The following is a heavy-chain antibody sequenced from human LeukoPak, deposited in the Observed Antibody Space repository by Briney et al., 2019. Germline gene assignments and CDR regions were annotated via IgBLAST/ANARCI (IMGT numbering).Heavy chain of an antibody. J-gene: IGHJ4*02. CDR2: VYYSGST. Sequence: SETLSLTCTVSGDSIGNYYWSWIRQPPGKGLEWIGYVYYSGSTNYNPSLKSRVTISVDTSKNQFSLKLSSVTAADTAVYYCARVKFWELPTFDYWGQGTLVTVSS. D-gene: IGHD1-26*01. V-gene: IGHV4-59*12. CDR1: GDSIGNYY. CDR3: ARVKFWELPTFDY.